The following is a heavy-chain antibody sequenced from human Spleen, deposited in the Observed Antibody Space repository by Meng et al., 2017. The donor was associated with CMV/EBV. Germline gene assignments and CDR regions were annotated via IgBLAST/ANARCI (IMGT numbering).Heavy chain of an antibody. J-gene: IGHJ5*02. Sequence: SETLSLTCVVYGGSLSGYYWSWIRQPPGKGLEWIGEINHSGGTNYNPSLKSRVTISVDPSKNHFSLKLSSVTAADTAVYYCARGGLVVPAGLKGVRFNPWGQGTLVTVSS. D-gene: IGHD2-2*01. CDR1: GGSLSGYY. V-gene: IGHV4-34*01. CDR2: INHSGGT. CDR3: ARGGLVVPAGLKGVRFNP.